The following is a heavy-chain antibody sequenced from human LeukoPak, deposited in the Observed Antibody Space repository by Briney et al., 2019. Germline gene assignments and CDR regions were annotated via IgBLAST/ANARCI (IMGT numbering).Heavy chain of an antibody. CDR2: ISGSGGST. CDR1: GFTFSSYA. Sequence: PGGSLRLFCAASGFTFSSYAMSWVRQAAGQGLEWVSAISGSGGSTYYADSVKGRFTISRDNSKNTLYLQMNSRRAKDTAVYYCAQRAQLPKRHFDYWGQGTLFTVSS. V-gene: IGHV3-23*01. D-gene: IGHD2-2*01. CDR3: AQRAQLPKRHFDY. J-gene: IGHJ4*02.